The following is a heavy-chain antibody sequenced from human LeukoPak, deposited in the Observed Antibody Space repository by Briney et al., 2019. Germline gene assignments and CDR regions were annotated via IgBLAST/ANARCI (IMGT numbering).Heavy chain of an antibody. V-gene: IGHV4-34*01. D-gene: IGHD3-3*01. J-gene: IGHJ4*02. CDR2: INHGGST. CDR1: GGSFSGYY. CDR3: ARGLAWLLYYSLDY. Sequence: PSETLSLTCAVYGGSFSGYYWSWIRQPPGKGLEWIGEINHGGSTNYNPSLKSRVTISVDTSKNQFSLKLSSVTAADTAVYYCARGLAWLLYYSLDYWAREPWSPSPQ.